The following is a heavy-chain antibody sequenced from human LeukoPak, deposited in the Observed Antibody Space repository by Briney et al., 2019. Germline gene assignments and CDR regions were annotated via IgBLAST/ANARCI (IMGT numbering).Heavy chain of an antibody. J-gene: IGHJ4*02. CDR3: ARWVNFDY. Sequence: GGSLRLSCVASGITFSSYEMNWVRQAPGKGLEWVSYISSSGSTKYYADSVKGRFTISRDNAKNSLYLQMNSLRAEDTAVYYCARWVNFDYWGQGTQVTVSS. CDR2: ISSSGSTK. CDR1: GITFSSYE. V-gene: IGHV3-48*03. D-gene: IGHD4-23*01.